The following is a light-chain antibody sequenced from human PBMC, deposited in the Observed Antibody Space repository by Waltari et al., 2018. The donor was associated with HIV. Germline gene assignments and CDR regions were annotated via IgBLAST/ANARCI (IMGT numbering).Light chain of an antibody. CDR1: QSIGNY. CDR3: QQSSSSPPT. V-gene: IGKV1-39*01. Sequence: DIQMTQSPPSLSASVVDRVTIICRGSQSIGNYLNWYHPKSGTAPELLIYAASSLQSGVPSRFSGSGSGTDFTLTITSLQPEDFATYYCQQSSSSPPTFSQGTKVEI. CDR2: AAS. J-gene: IGKJ2*01.